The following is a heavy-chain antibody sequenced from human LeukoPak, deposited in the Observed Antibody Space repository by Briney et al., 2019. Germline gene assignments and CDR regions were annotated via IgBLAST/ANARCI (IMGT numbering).Heavy chain of an antibody. CDR2: INWNGGST. D-gene: IGHD6-19*01. V-gene: IGHV3-20*04. J-gene: IGHJ4*02. CDR1: GFTFDDYG. CDR3: ARRFSGWSSYYFDY. Sequence: GGSLRLSCAASGFTFDDYGMSWVRQAPGKGLEWVSGINWNGGSTGYADSVKGRFTISRDNAKNSLYLQMNSLRAEDTAVYYCARRFSGWSSYYFDYWGQGTLVTVSS.